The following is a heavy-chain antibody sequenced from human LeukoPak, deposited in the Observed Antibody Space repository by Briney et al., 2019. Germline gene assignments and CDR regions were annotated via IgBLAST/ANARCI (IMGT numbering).Heavy chain of an antibody. J-gene: IGHJ4*02. D-gene: IGHD1-26*01. CDR2: ISSSSSYI. CDR3: ARDGEWELLFDY. V-gene: IGHV3-21*01. Sequence: TGGSLRLSCAASGFTFSSYSMNWVRQAPGKGLEWVSSISSSSSYIYYADSVKGRFTISRDNAKNSLYLQMNSLRAEDTAVYYCARDGEWELLFDYWGQGTLVTVSS. CDR1: GFTFSSYS.